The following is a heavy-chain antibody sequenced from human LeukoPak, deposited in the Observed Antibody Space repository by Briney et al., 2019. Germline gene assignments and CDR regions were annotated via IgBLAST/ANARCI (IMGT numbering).Heavy chain of an antibody. CDR3: AKGTGYSSSWYFNY. Sequence: GGSLRLSCAASGFTFSSYAMSWVRQAPGKGLEWVSAISGSGGSTYYADSVKGRFTTSRDNSKNTLYLQMNSLRAEDTAVYYCAKGTGYSSSWYFNYWGQGTLVTVSS. D-gene: IGHD6-13*01. CDR2: ISGSGGST. CDR1: GFTFSSYA. V-gene: IGHV3-23*01. J-gene: IGHJ4*02.